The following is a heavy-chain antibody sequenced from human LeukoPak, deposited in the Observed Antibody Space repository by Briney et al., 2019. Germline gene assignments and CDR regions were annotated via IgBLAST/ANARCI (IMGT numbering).Heavy chain of an antibody. CDR1: GFTFSSYG. CDR2: IRYDGSNK. D-gene: IGHD3-3*01. CDR3: AKDITIFGEYYFDY. J-gene: IGHJ4*02. Sequence: GGSLRLSCAASGFTFSSYGMHWVRQAPGKGLEWVAFIRYDGSNKYYADSVKGRFTISRDNSKNTLYLQMNSLRAEDTAVYYCAKDITIFGEYYFDYWGQGTLVTVSS. V-gene: IGHV3-30*02.